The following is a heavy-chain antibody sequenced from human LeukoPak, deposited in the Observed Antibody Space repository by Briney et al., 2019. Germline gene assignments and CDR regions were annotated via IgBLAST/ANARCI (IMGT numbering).Heavy chain of an antibody. D-gene: IGHD5-18*01. CDR2: ISSSGSTI. CDR3: ARGDTAMVTRYYYYGMDV. V-gene: IGHV3-11*04. Sequence: GGSLRLSCAASGFTFSDYYMSWIRQAPGKGLEWVSYISSSGSTIYYADSVKGRFTISRDNAKNSLYLQMNSLRAEDTAVYYCARGDTAMVTRYYYYGMDVWGQGTTVTVSS. J-gene: IGHJ6*02. CDR1: GFTFSDYY.